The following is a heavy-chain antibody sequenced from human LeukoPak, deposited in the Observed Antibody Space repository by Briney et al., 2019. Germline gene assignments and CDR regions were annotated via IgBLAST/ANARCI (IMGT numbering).Heavy chain of an antibody. CDR3: ARVRRFGDEDPDAFDI. D-gene: IGHD3-10*01. Sequence: SETLSLTCTVSGGSISSYYWSWVRQPPGKGLEWIGEIYHSGSTYYNPSLKSRVTISVDTSKNQFSLKLSSVTAADTAVYYCARVRRFGDEDPDAFDIWGQGTMVTVSS. V-gene: IGHV4-59*12. CDR2: IYHSGST. J-gene: IGHJ3*02. CDR1: GGSISSYY.